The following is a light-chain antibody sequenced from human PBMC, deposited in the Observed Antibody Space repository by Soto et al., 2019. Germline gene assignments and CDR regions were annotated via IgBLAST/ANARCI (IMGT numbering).Light chain of an antibody. V-gene: IGLV1-40*01. CDR2: GNN. J-gene: IGLJ1*01. Sequence: QSVLAQPPSVSGAPGQKVTISCTGSSSNIGAGYDLHWYQQLPGTAPKLLLYGNNNRPSGVPDRFSGSKSGTSASLAITGLQAEDEADYYCSSYTTSNTPLYVFGTGTKLTVL. CDR1: SSNIGAGYD. CDR3: SSYTTSNTPLYV.